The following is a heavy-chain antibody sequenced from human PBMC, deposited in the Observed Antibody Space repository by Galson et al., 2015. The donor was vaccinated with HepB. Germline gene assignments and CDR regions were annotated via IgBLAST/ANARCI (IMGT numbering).Heavy chain of an antibody. Sequence: TLSLTCTVSGVSTSSSSYYWSWLRQPPGRGLEWIGSIYYTATTYYDPSLKSRVTISLDTSKNQFSLKLNSVTAADTAVYYCARHESESKTYAADNWGQGTLVTVSS. CDR2: IYYTATT. CDR1: GVSTSSSSYY. J-gene: IGHJ4*02. V-gene: IGHV4-39*01. D-gene: IGHD2-2*01. CDR3: ARHESESKTYAADN.